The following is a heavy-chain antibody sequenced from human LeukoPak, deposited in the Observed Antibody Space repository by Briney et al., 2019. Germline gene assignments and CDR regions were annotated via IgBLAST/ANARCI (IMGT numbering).Heavy chain of an antibody. CDR1: GFTFSSYA. V-gene: IGHV3-23*01. Sequence: GGSLRLSCAASGFTFSSYAMSWVRQAPGKGLEWVSAISGSGGSTYYADSVKGRFTISRDNSKNTLYLQTNSLRAEDTAVYYCAKTTMIVVVITTFDYWGQGTLVTVSS. CDR3: AKTTMIVVVITTFDY. J-gene: IGHJ4*02. CDR2: ISGSGGST. D-gene: IGHD3-22*01.